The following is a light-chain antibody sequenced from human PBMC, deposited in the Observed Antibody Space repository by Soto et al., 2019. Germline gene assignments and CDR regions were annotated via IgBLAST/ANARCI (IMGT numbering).Light chain of an antibody. CDR3: QQYNSYSEA. CDR1: QSITAR. Sequence: DIQLTQSPSTLSASVADRVTITCRASQSITARLAWYQQKPGKPPKLLIYAASILERGVPSRFSGSGSGTEFTLTISSLQPDDFATYYCQQYNSYSEAFGQGTKVDIK. CDR2: AAS. V-gene: IGKV1-5*01. J-gene: IGKJ1*01.